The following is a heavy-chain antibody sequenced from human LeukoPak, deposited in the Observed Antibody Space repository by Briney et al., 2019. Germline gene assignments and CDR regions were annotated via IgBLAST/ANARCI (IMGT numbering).Heavy chain of an antibody. D-gene: IGHD3-22*01. Sequence: GGSLRLSCAASGFTFSSYAMSWVRQAPGKGLEWVSVISGSGGSTYYADSVKGRFTISRDNSKNTLYLQMNSLRAEDTAVYYCAKDGTMIVVTGRVDYWGQGTLVTVSS. CDR3: AKDGTMIVVTGRVDY. J-gene: IGHJ4*02. CDR2: ISGSGGST. CDR1: GFTFSSYA. V-gene: IGHV3-23*01.